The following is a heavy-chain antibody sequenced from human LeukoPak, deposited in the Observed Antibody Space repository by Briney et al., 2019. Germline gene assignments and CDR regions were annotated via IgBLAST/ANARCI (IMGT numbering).Heavy chain of an antibody. D-gene: IGHD6-13*01. Sequence: GGSLRLSCAASGFTLSSYWMHWVRQAPGKGLVWVSRINSDGSSTSYADSVKGRFTISRDNAKNTLYLQMNSLRAEDTAVYYCARDSRIAGGDYWGQGTLVTVSS. CDR1: GFTLSSYW. J-gene: IGHJ4*02. V-gene: IGHV3-74*01. CDR2: INSDGSST. CDR3: ARDSRIAGGDY.